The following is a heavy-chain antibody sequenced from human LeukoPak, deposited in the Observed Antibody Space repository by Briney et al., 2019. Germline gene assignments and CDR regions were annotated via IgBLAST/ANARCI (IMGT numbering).Heavy chain of an antibody. J-gene: IGHJ4*02. CDR1: GFTFSTHS. CDR3: ARVPTEPRRADY. Sequence: GGSLRLSCTASGFTFSTHSMTWVRQAPGKGLEWISIISSSGNDIYYADSVKGRVTVSRDNAKNSLYLQMNSLRADDTAVYYCARVPTEPRRADYWGQGTLVTVSS. V-gene: IGHV3-48*01. D-gene: IGHD1-14*01. CDR2: ISSSGNDI.